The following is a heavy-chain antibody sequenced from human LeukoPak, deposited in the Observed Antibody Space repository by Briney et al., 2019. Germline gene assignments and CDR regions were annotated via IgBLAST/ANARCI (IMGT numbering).Heavy chain of an antibody. J-gene: IGHJ6*03. D-gene: IGHD2-8*01. Sequence: GGSLRLSCADPGFTFSGNWMSWARQSPGKGLVWVSHISTDGSIVRYGDSVKGRFTISRDKAKNTLYLQMNSLTAEDTGVYYCARYLYAFALDVWGKGTTVTVS. CDR3: ARYLYAFALDV. CDR1: GFTFSGNW. V-gene: IGHV3-74*01. CDR2: ISTDGSIV.